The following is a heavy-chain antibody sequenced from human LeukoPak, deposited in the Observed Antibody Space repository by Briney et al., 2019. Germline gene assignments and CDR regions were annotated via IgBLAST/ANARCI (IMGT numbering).Heavy chain of an antibody. CDR3: AKEGAWSSSGPFDY. J-gene: IGHJ4*02. CDR1: GFKFEDYA. Sequence: GGSLRLSCAASGFKFEDYAMHWVRQARGKGLEWVSRISWNSVDIRYADSVKGRFTISRDNAKKSLYLQVNSLRDDDTAFYYCAKEGAWSSSGPFDYWGQGALVTVSS. CDR2: ISWNSVDI. D-gene: IGHD5-12*01. V-gene: IGHV3-9*01.